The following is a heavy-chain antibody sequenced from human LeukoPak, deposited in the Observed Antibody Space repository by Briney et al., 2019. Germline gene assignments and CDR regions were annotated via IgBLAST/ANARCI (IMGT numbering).Heavy chain of an antibody. CDR1: RYSFPNYW. D-gene: IGHD3/OR15-3a*01. Sequence: GESLSISCKGSRYSFPNYWISWVRQMPGKGLEWMGTSDPSDSYTKYSPSFQGHVSISADKPISTAYLQWSSLKVSDTAMYYCARHGEGGLSDAFDIWGQATMVTVSS. CDR2: SDPSDSYT. J-gene: IGHJ3*02. CDR3: ARHGEGGLSDAFDI. V-gene: IGHV5-10-1*01.